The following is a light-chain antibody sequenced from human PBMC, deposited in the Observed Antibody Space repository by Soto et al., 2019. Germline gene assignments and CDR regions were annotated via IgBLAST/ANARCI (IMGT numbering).Light chain of an antibody. J-gene: IGKJ1*01. V-gene: IGKV1-5*03. CDR2: KAS. CDR3: QHYNSYSEA. Sequence: DIQMTQSPSTLSGSVGDRVTITCRASQTISSWLAWYQQKPGKAPKLLIYKASTLKSGAPSRFSGSGSGTEFTLTISSLQPDDFATYYCQHYNSYSEAFGQGTKVGI. CDR1: QTISSW.